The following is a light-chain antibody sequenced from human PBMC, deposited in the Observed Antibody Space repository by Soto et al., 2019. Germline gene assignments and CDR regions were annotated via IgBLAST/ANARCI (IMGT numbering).Light chain of an antibody. CDR2: GAS. J-gene: IGKJ2*01. CDR1: QSVSAN. Sequence: ETVMTQSPATLSVSPGERATLSCRASQSVSANLAWYQHKPGQAPRLLIYGASTRATGIPARFSGSGSGTEFTLTISSLQSEDLAVYYCQQYNNWPMYTFGQGTKLEIK. V-gene: IGKV3-15*01. CDR3: QQYNNWPMYT.